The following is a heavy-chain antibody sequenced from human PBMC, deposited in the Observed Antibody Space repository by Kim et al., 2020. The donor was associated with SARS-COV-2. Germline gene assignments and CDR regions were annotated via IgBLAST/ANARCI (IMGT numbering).Heavy chain of an antibody. CDR3: ARSQPTFDY. J-gene: IGHJ4*02. CDR2: GST. Sequence: GSTNNNPSLKSRVTISVDTSKNQFSLKLSSVTAADTAVYYCARSQPTFDYWGQGTLVTVSS. V-gene: IGHV4-34*01.